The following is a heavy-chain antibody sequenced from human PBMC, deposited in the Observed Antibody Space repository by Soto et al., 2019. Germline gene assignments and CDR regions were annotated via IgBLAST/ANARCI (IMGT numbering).Heavy chain of an antibody. J-gene: IGHJ5*02. D-gene: IGHD6-6*01. CDR3: ARAPNPYSSSSGWFDP. CDR1: GYTFTGYY. CDR2: INPNSGGT. Sequence: GAAVKVSCKASGYTFTGYYMHWVRQAPGQGLEWMGWINPNSGGTNYAQKFQGRVTMTRDTSISTAYMELSRLRSDDTAVYYCARAPNPYSSSSGWFDPWGQGTMVTVYS. V-gene: IGHV1-2*02.